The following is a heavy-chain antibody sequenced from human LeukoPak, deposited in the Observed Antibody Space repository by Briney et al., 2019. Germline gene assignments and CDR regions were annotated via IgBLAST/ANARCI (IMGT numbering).Heavy chain of an antibody. V-gene: IGHV3-23*01. CDR3: ARDQVGGNSGRD. CDR2: ISGSGGST. Sequence: GGSLRLSCAASGFTFSSYAMSWVRQAPGKGLEWVSAISGSGGSTCYADSVKGRFTISRDNAKNSLYLQMNSLRAEDTAVYYCARDQVGGNSGRDWGQGTLVTVSS. D-gene: IGHD4-23*01. CDR1: GFTFSSYA. J-gene: IGHJ4*02.